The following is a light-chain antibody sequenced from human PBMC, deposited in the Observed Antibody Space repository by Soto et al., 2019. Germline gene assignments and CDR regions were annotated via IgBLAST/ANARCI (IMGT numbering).Light chain of an antibody. Sequence: EIVLTQSPATLSLSPGERATLSCRASQSVSSTYLGWYQQQPGPPPRLLMSGTSNRATGTPDRFSGRGSGTDFTLNMTSLQSDDFGVYYCKQYADWPTTFRQGTRVEIK. J-gene: IGKJ1*01. CDR2: GTS. V-gene: IGKV3-20*01. CDR1: QSVSSTY. CDR3: KQYADWPTT.